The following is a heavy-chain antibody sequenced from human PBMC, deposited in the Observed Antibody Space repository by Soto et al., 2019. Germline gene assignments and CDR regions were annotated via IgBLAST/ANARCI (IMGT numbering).Heavy chain of an antibody. CDR3: ARREGFWSGYYTRFYYYYYMDV. CDR2: INHSGST. J-gene: IGHJ6*03. D-gene: IGHD3-3*01. V-gene: IGHV4-34*01. Sequence: SETLSLTCAVYGGSFSGYYWSWIRQPPGKGLEWIGEINHSGSTNYNPSFKGRVTISVDTSKNQFSLKLSSVTAADTAVYYCARREGFWSGYYTRFYYYYYMDVWGKGTTVTVSS. CDR1: GGSFSGYY.